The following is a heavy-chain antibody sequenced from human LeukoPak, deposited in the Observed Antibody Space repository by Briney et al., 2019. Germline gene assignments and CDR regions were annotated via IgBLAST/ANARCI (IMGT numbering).Heavy chain of an antibody. CDR3: ARVELVAAGYGLYV. J-gene: IGHJ6*02. CDR2: ISAYNGDT. CDR1: GYTFTSYG. D-gene: IGHD6-13*01. V-gene: IGHV1-18*01. Sequence: ASVKVSCKASGYTFTSYGISWVRQAPGQGLESRGWISAYNGDTNYAQKLPGRVTMTKDTSTSTAYMELRSLRSDDTAGYYCARVELVAAGYGLYVWGQGNTVTVSS.